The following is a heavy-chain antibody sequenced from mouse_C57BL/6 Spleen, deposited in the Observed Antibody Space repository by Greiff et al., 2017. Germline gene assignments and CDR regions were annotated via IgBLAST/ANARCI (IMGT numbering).Heavy chain of an antibody. D-gene: IGHD3-3*01. V-gene: IGHV1-54*01. CDR2: INPGSGGT. J-gene: IGHJ3*01. CDR1: GYAFTNYL. Sequence: VQLQQSGAELVRPGTSVKVSCKASGYAFTNYLIEWVKQRPGQGLEWIGVINPGSGGTNYNEKFKGKATLTADKSSSTAYMQLSSLTSEDSAVYFCGRRDWLSWFAYWGQGTLVTVSA. CDR3: GRRDWLSWFAY.